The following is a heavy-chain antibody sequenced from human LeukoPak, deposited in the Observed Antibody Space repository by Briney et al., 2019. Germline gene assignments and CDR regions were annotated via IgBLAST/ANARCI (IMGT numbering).Heavy chain of an antibody. CDR3: ARVKSDYGMDV. J-gene: IGHJ6*02. CDR1: GGSFSGYY. Sequence: SETLSLTCAVYGGSFSGYYWSWIRPPPGKGLEWIGEINHSGSTNYNPSLKSRVTISVDTSKNQFSLKLSSVTAADTAVYYCARVKSDYGMDVWGQGTTVTVSS. V-gene: IGHV4-34*01. CDR2: INHSGST.